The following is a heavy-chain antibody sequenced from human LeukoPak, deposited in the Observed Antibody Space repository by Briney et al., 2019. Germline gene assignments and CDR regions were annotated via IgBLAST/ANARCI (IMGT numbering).Heavy chain of an antibody. V-gene: IGHV1-2*02. J-gene: IGHJ4*02. Sequence: PGRSLRLSCAASGFTFSSYGMHWVRQAPGQGLEWMGWINPNSGGTNYAQKFQGRVTMTRDTSISTAYMELSRLRSDDTAVYYCARVRWELIHYYFDYWGQGTLVTVSS. CDR1: GFTFSSYG. CDR2: INPNSGGT. D-gene: IGHD1-26*01. CDR3: ARVRWELIHYYFDY.